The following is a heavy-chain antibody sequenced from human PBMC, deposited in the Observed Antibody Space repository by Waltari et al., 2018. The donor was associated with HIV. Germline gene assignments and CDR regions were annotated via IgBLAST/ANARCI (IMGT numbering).Heavy chain of an antibody. J-gene: IGHJ4*02. CDR2: IYYSGST. V-gene: IGHV4-39*01. D-gene: IGHD3-22*01. CDR1: GGSISSDTYY. Sequence: QLQLQESGPGLAKPSETLSLTCTVSGGSISSDTYYWGWIRQTTGKGLEWIGSIYYSGSTYYNPSLKVRVTISIATSKNQFSLKLSSVTAADTAVYCCARQGYSDSSGYHYYFDYWGQGTLVTVSS. CDR3: ARQGYSDSSGYHYYFDY.